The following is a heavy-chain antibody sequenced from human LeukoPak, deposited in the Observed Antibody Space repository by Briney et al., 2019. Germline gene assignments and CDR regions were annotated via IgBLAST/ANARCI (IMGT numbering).Heavy chain of an antibody. CDR2: ISGSGGST. D-gene: IGHD1-26*01. CDR1: GFTFSSYA. J-gene: IGHJ4*02. Sequence: GGSLRLSCAASGFTFSSYAMSWVRQAPGKGLEGVSAISGSGGSTYYADSVKGRFTISRDNSKNTLYPQMNSLRAEDTAVYYCARRSGAMVDYWGQGTLVTVSS. V-gene: IGHV3-23*01. CDR3: ARRSGAMVDY.